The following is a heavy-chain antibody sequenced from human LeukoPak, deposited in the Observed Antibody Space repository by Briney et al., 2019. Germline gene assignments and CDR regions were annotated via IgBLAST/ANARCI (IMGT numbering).Heavy chain of an antibody. V-gene: IGHV3-23*01. CDR1: GFTFSSYA. Sequence: PGRSLRLSCAASGFTFSSYAMTWVRQAPGKGLEWVSLISAIGGNTYYADSVKGRFTISRDNSKNTLSLQMNSLRAEDTAVYYCAKDVRVGGGGMDVWGQGTPVTVSS. D-gene: IGHD1-26*01. CDR2: ISAIGGNT. J-gene: IGHJ6*02. CDR3: AKDVRVGGGGMDV.